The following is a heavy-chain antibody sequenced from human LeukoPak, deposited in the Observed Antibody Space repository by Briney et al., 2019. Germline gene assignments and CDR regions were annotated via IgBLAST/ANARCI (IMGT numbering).Heavy chain of an antibody. CDR1: GGSISSSNW. J-gene: IGHJ4*02. CDR2: IYHSGST. CDR3: ASVSSYGSGSYPFDY. V-gene: IGHV4-4*02. D-gene: IGHD3-10*01. Sequence: SGTLSLTCAVSGGSISSSNWWSWVRQPPGKGLEWIGEIYHSGSTNYNPSLKSRVTLSVDKSKNQFSLKLSSVTAADTAVYYCASVSSYGSGSYPFDYWGQGTLVTVSS.